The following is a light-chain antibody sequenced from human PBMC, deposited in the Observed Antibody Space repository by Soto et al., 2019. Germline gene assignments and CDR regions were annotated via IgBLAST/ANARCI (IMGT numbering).Light chain of an antibody. J-gene: IGLJ2*01. V-gene: IGLV1-44*01. CDR3: ATWDDRMNGPYVI. CDR2: GND. CDR1: SSNIGNNT. Sequence: QSVLTQPPSASGTPGQRVTISCSGGSSNIGNNTVNWYQQLPGTAPKLLIYGNDQRPSGAPDRFSGSKSGTSASLAISGLQPEDEAGYYCATWDDRMNGPYVIFGGGTQLTVL.